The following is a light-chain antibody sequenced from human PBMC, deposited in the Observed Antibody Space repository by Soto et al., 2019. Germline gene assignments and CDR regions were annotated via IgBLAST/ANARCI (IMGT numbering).Light chain of an antibody. V-gene: IGKV1-6*01. Sequence: AIQMTQSPSSLSASVGDRVTISCRASQGIRDELGWYQQKPGKAPMLLIYAASSLQSGVPSRFRRSGSGTDFILTISSLQPEDFATYYCLQDYNYPWTFGQGTKVEIK. CDR3: LQDYNYPWT. CDR2: AAS. J-gene: IGKJ1*01. CDR1: QGIRDE.